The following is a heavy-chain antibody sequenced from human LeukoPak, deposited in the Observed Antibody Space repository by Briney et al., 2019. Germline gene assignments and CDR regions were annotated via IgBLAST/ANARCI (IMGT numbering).Heavy chain of an antibody. Sequence: SETLSLTCTVSGGSISSGGYYWSWIRQPPGKGLEWIGYIYHSGSTYYNPSLKSRVTISVDTSKNQFSLKLSSVTAADTAVYYCARERESTTGTTGLDYWGQGTLVTVSS. CDR3: ARERESTTGTTGLDY. CDR1: GGSISSGGYY. V-gene: IGHV4-30-2*05. CDR2: IYHSGST. D-gene: IGHD1-1*01. J-gene: IGHJ4*02.